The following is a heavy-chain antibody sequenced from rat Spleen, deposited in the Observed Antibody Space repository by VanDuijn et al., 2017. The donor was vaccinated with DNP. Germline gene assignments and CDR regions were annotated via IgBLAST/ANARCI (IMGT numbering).Heavy chain of an antibody. J-gene: IGHJ2*01. CDR1: GFTFSSYW. CDR3: AKDRYKGAMDA. V-gene: IGHV5-58*01. CDR2: INSNGGST. D-gene: IGHD1-5*01. Sequence: EVQLVESGGGLVQPGRSLKLSCVASGFTFSSYWMYWIRQAPGKGLEWVASINSNGGSTSYRDSGKGRFTISRDNAKSILYLQMDSLRAEDTATYYCAKDRYKGAMDAWGQGVMVTVSS.